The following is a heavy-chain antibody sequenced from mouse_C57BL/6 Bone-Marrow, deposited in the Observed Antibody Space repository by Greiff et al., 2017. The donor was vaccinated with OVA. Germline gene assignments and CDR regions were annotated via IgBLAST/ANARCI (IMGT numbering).Heavy chain of an antibody. V-gene: IGHV1-9*01. CDR1: GYTFTGYW. CDR2: ILPGSGST. CDR3: ARRIYYYGSSPWFAY. D-gene: IGHD1-1*01. J-gene: IGHJ3*01. Sequence: VQLQESGAELMKPGASVKLSCKATGYTFTGYWIEWVKQRPGHGLEWIGEILPGSGSTTYNEKFKGKATFTADTSSNTAYMQLSSLTTEDSTIYYCARRIYYYGSSPWFAYWGQGTLVTVSA.